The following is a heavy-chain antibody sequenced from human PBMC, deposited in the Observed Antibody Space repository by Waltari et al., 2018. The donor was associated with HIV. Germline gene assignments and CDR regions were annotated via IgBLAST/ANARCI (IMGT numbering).Heavy chain of an antibody. CDR2: IKSKNDGGTI. Sequence: EVHLVESGGGLVKPGGSLRVSCTVSGFTFINAWMSWVRQAPGKGLEWLGRIKSKNDGGTIDYAAPVKDRFTMLRDDSKHPLYLEMSSLKIEDTGIYYCVTDAVAVPLDTAYWGQGTLVTVSS. CDR1: GFTFINAW. V-gene: IGHV3-15*01. CDR3: VTDAVAVPLDTAY. D-gene: IGHD2-21*01. J-gene: IGHJ4*02.